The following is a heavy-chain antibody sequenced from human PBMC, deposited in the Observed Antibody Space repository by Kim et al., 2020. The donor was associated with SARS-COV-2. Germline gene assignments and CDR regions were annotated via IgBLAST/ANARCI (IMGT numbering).Heavy chain of an antibody. Sequence: VKGRFTISRDNSKNSLYLQMNSLRAEDTALYYCAKDIGYYDSSGYSGLDYWGQGTLVTVSS. D-gene: IGHD3-22*01. V-gene: IGHV3-43D*03. J-gene: IGHJ4*02. CDR3: AKDIGYYDSSGYSGLDY.